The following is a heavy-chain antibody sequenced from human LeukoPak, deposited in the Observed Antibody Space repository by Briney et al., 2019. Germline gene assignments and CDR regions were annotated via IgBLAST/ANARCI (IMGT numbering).Heavy chain of an antibody. V-gene: IGHV3-74*01. CDR3: TRDPGRLGRGVANWFDP. Sequence: GGSLRLSCAGSGFTFSSYWMHWVRQAPGKGLVWVSRVNSYGSATNYADSVKGRFTSSRDNAKNPLYLQMNSLRADDTAVYYCTRDPGRLGRGVANWFDPWGQGTLVTVSS. CDR2: VNSYGSAT. J-gene: IGHJ5*02. CDR1: GFTFSSYW. D-gene: IGHD1-1*01.